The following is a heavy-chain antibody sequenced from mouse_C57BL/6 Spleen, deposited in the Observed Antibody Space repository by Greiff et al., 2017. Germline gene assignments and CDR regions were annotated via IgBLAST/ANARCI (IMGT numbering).Heavy chain of an antibody. CDR2: FYPGSGSI. V-gene: IGHV1-62-2*01. J-gene: IGHJ4*01. Sequence: QVQLKQSGAELVKPGASVKLSCKASGYTFTEYTIHWVKQRSGQGLEWIGWFYPGSGSIKYNEKFKDKATLTADKSSSTVYMELSRLTSEDSAVYFCARHEDDDGYYENYAMDYWGQGTSVTVSS. CDR3: ARHEDDDGYYENYAMDY. CDR1: GYTFTEYT. D-gene: IGHD2-3*01.